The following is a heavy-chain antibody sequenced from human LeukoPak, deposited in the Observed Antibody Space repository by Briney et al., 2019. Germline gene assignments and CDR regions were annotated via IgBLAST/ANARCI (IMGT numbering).Heavy chain of an antibody. J-gene: IGHJ3*02. V-gene: IGHV3-23*01. CDR1: RFTFSDYG. CDR3: VKPPEWLRLRADAFDT. D-gene: IGHD5-12*01. CDR2: ISGSGDHT. Sequence: GGSLRLSCVASRFTFSDYGMSWVRHSPEKGLEWVAGISGSGDHTYYGDSVKGRFIISRDNSRNTVYLQLNSLTAEDTALYYCVKPPEWLRLRADAFDTWGQGTRVTVSS.